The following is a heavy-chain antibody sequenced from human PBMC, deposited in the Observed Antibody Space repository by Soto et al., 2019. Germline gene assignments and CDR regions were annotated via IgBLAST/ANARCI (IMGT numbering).Heavy chain of an antibody. CDR1: GGAFSDYA. CDR3: ASWLKGPDIGNYYYGMDV. CDR2: IMPSFRAP. V-gene: IGHV1-69*12. D-gene: IGHD2-15*01. Sequence: QVQLVQSGAEVKKPGSSVKVSCKASGGAFSDYAFSWVRQAPGQGLEWLGGIMPSFRAPDYAQKFHGRVTITADEFTRTAYMEMSRLRSEDTAVYYCASWLKGPDIGNYYYGMDVWGQGTTVTVS. J-gene: IGHJ6*02.